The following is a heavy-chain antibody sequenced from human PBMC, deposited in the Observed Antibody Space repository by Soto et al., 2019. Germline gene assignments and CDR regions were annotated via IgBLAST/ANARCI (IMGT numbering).Heavy chain of an antibody. Sequence: ASVKVSCKASGYTFTSYGISWVRQARGQGLEWMGWISAYNGNTNYAQKLQGRVTMTTDTSTSTAYMELRSLRSDDTAVYYCARTPPGYYGSTYNWFDPWGQGTLVTVSS. CDR1: GYTFTSYG. V-gene: IGHV1-18*01. D-gene: IGHD3-10*01. CDR3: ARTPPGYYGSTYNWFDP. J-gene: IGHJ5*02. CDR2: ISAYNGNT.